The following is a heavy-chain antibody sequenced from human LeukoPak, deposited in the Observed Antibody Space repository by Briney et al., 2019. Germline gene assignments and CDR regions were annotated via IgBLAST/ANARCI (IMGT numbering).Heavy chain of an antibody. J-gene: IGHJ4*02. CDR3: ARVPSSGWLFDY. D-gene: IGHD6-19*01. CDR1: GFTFSSYW. V-gene: IGHV3-74*01. Sequence: GGSLRLSCAASGFTFSSYWMHWVRQAPGKGLVWVSRINSDGSSTSYADSVKGRFTISRDNAKNTLYLQMNSLRAEDTAEYYCARVPSSGWLFDYWGQGTLVTVSS. CDR2: INSDGSST.